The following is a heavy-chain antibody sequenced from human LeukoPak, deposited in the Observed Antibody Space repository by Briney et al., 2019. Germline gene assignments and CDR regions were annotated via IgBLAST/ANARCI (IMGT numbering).Heavy chain of an antibody. V-gene: IGHV3-7*01. J-gene: IGHJ3*02. CDR2: IKQDGSEM. Sequence: GGSLRLSCAASGFTFSNNWMSWVRQAPGKGLEWVANIKQDGSEMYYVDSVKGRFTISRDNAKNSLYLQMNSLRAEDTAVYYCARDSKYSSGWYDAFDIWGLGTKVTVSS. CDR1: GFTFSNNW. D-gene: IGHD6-19*01. CDR3: ARDSKYSSGWYDAFDI.